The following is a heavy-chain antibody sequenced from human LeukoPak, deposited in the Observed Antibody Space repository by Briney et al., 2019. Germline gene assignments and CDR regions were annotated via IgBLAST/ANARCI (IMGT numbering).Heavy chain of an antibody. V-gene: IGHV3-23*01. CDR3: AKDYSDSRVAVVFFEY. CDR2: ITSGFTP. Sequence: GGSLRLSCAASGLTFSDYAMSWFRQAPGKGLEWVSGITSGFTPHYADSVKGRFTISRDNSKNTFHLQLNSLRAEDTAVYYCAKDYSDSRVAVVFFEYWGQGTLVTVSS. CDR1: GLTFSDYA. D-gene: IGHD2-15*01. J-gene: IGHJ4*02.